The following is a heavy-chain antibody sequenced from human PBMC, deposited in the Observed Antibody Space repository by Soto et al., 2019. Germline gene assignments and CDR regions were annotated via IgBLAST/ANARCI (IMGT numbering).Heavy chain of an antibody. D-gene: IGHD1-7*01. Sequence: QVQLVESGGGVVQPGGSLRLSGQASGFNFDNYGMHWVRQAPGKGRGWVAVITYDGSFQYYADSVKGRFTISRDNSKNTLSLHLNTLKPEDTAVYHCAKDRVGGTFYTPLAFWGQGTLVTVSS. V-gene: IGHV3-30*18. CDR2: ITYDGSFQ. J-gene: IGHJ4*02. CDR3: AKDRVGGTFYTPLAF. CDR1: GFNFDNYG.